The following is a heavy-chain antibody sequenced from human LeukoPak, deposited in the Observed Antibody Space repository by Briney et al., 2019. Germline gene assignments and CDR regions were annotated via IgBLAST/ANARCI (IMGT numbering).Heavy chain of an antibody. D-gene: IGHD4-23*01. CDR1: GYTFSNYG. CDR2: ISAYNGNT. J-gene: IGHJ4*02. Sequence: ASVKVSCKASGYTFSNYGISWVRQAPGQGLEWMGWISAYNGNTNYAQRLQGRVTMTTDTATSTAYMELRSLRSDDTAVYYCAKDGPTVVSPHDYWGQGTLVTVSS. V-gene: IGHV1-18*01. CDR3: AKDGPTVVSPHDY.